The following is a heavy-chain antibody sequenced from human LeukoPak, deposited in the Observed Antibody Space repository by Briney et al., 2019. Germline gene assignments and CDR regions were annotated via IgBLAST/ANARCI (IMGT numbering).Heavy chain of an antibody. V-gene: IGHV3-48*02. CDR3: AAGQRYAFDY. Sequence: PGGPVSLPCSTSGFHLTYNPMNWVRQAPGKGLDGIASMRTTTWGDKYASDADDLNDQVPISRDDGKHTLSMHLNSRRNDDTAVYYCAAGQRYAFDYWGQGILVTVSS. J-gene: IGHJ4*02. CDR1: GFHLTYNP. D-gene: IGHD3-9*01. CDR2: MRTTTWGDKY.